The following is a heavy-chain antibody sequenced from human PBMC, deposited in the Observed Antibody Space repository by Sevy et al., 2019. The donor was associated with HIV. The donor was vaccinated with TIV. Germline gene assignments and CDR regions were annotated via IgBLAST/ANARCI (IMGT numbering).Heavy chain of an antibody. CDR1: GFSFGSYS. V-gene: IGHV3-53*01. J-gene: IGHJ4*02. CDR2: IWLTGAT. D-gene: IGHD3-3*01. Sequence: GGSLRLSCAASGFSFGSYSMNWVRQAPGKGLEWVSVIWLTGATYYADSVKGRFTISRDNSKNTVYLDMSSLRADDTAVYFCARGKHVSDYYGSFDYWGQGTLVTVSS. CDR3: ARGKHVSDYYGSFDY.